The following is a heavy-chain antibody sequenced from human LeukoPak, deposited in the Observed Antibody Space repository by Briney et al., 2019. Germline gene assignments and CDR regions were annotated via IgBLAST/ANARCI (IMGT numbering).Heavy chain of an antibody. J-gene: IGHJ3*02. CDR2: ISTSSIYI. CDR1: VFTFISYS. Sequence: GGSLRLSCAASVFTFISYSMTWVRQAPGKGLEWVSSISTSSIYIYYADSMKGRFTISRDNAKNSLYLQMNSLGVEDTAIYYCARVPMVRGIVTDAFDIWGQGTMVTVSS. CDR3: ARVPMVRGIVTDAFDI. D-gene: IGHD3-10*01. V-gene: IGHV3-21*01.